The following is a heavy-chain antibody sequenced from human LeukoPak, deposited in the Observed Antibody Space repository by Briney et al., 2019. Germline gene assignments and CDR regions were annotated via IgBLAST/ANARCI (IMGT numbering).Heavy chain of an antibody. CDR1: GGSISSYY. CDR3: ARHSGSGSSPQDY. J-gene: IGHJ4*02. Sequence: PSETLSLTCTVSGGSISSYYWSWIRQPPGKGLEWNGYIYYSGSTNYNPSLKSRVTISVDTSKNQFSLKLSSVTAADTAVYYCARHSGSGSSPQDYWGQGTLVTVSS. V-gene: IGHV4-59*08. D-gene: IGHD3-10*01. CDR2: IYYSGST.